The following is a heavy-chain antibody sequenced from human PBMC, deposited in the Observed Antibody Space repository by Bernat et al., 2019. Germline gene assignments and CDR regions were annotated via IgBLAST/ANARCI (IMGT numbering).Heavy chain of an antibody. D-gene: IGHD3-10*01. V-gene: IGHV4-31*03. Sequence: QVQLQESGPGLVKPSQTLSLTCTVSGGSISSGGYYWSWIRQHPGKGLEWSGYIYYSGSTYYNPSLKSRVTISVDTSKNQFSLKLSSVTAADTAVYYCARINPGVRRVIVGIFDYWGQGTMVTVSS. J-gene: IGHJ4*02. CDR2: IYYSGST. CDR1: GGSISSGGYY. CDR3: ARINPGVRRVIVGIFDY.